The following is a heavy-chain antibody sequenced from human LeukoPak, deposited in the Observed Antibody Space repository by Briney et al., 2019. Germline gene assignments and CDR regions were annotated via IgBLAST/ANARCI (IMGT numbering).Heavy chain of an antibody. CDR1: VYTFTRYG. V-gene: IGHV1-18*01. CDR3: ARDFFHGHCAGLSCFLLDY. CDR2: ISANNGDT. J-gene: IGHJ4*02. D-gene: IGHD2-15*01. Sequence: GASVKVSYKACVYTFTRYGISWVRQAPGQGLEWMGWISANNGDTNSAQKFQDRVTMTTDTSTSTAYMELRSLRSDDTAVYYCARDFFHGHCAGLSCFLLDYWGQGSLVTVS.